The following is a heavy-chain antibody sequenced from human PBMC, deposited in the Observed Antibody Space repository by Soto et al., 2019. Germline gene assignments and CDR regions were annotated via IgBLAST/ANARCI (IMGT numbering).Heavy chain of an antibody. J-gene: IGHJ5*02. D-gene: IGHD3-9*01. CDR3: AHARTYYDILTGYSPFDP. CDR1: GFSLSTSGVG. CDR2: IYWDDDK. V-gene: IGHV2-5*02. Sequence: QITLKESGPTLVKPTQTLTLTCTFSGFSLSTSGVGVGWIRQPPGKALEWLALIYWDDDKRYSPSLKSRLTITQETSKNQVVLTMTNMDPVDPATYYCAHARTYYDILTGYSPFDPWGQGTLVTVSS.